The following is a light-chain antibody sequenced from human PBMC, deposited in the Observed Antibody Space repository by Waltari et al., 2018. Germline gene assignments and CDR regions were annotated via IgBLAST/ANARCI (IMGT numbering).Light chain of an antibody. V-gene: IGLV4-69*01. J-gene: IGLJ3*02. CDR3: QTGGHGTWV. CDR1: SGHTSNI. CDR2: VNSDGRH. Sequence: QLVLTQSPSASASLGASVKLTCTLSSGHTSNIVAWLQQQPETGPRYLMKVNSDGRHSKGDGIPDRFSGSSSGAERYLTISSLQSEDEADYYCQTGGHGTWVFGGGTKLTVL.